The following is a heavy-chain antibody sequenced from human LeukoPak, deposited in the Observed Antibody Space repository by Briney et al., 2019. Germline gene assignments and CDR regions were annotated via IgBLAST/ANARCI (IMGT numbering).Heavy chain of an antibody. CDR1: GGSINNYY. D-gene: IGHD3-10*01. J-gene: IGHJ6*03. Sequence: SETLSLTCTVSGGSINNYYRSWIRQPPGKGPEWIAYILYGGSTIYNPSLKSRVTMSVDTSKNQFSLRRTSLPAGDPAVDYVARRGGLVWNMGVWGKGTTVTVSS. CDR3: ARRGGLVWNMGV. V-gene: IGHV4-59*08. CDR2: ILYGGST.